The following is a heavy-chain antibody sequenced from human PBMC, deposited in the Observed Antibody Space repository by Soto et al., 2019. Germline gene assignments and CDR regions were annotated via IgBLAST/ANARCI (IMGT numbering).Heavy chain of an antibody. Sequence: ETLSLTCRVSGGSISSYYWSWIRQPPGKGLEWIGYINYSGSTNYNPSLKSRVTISVDTSKNQYSLKLSSVTAADTAVYYCERDSIYYYDSSGNYPSSYDLDVLAQGTTVT. CDR1: GGSISSYY. D-gene: IGHD3-22*01. V-gene: IGHV4-59*01. J-gene: IGHJ6*02. CDR2: INYSGST. CDR3: ERDSIYYYDSSGNYPSSYDLDV.